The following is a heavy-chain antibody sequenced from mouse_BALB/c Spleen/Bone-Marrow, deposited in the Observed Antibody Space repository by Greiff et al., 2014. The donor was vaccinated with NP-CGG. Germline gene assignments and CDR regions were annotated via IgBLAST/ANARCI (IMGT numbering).Heavy chain of an antibody. V-gene: IGHV1S41*01. CDR2: IAPGSGST. Sequence: DLVKPGASVKLSCKASGYTFTSYWINWIKQRPGQGLEWIGRIAPGSGSTYYNEMFKGKATLTVDTSSSTAYIQFSSLSSEDSAVYFCARFPFYYGSSFYYFDYWGQGTTLTVSS. CDR1: GYTFTSYW. D-gene: IGHD1-1*01. J-gene: IGHJ2*01. CDR3: ARFPFYYGSSFYYFDY.